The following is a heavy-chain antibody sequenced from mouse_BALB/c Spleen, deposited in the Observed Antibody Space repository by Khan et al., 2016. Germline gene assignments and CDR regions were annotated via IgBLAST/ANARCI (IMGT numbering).Heavy chain of an antibody. Sequence: QVQLKESGPGLVAPSQSLSITCTISGFSLTSYGIHWVRQPSGKGLEWLVVIWSDGSTTYNSALKSRLSISKDNSKSQVFLKMNSLQTDDTAMSYCARTGTSYAMDYWGQGTSVTVSS. V-gene: IGHV2-6-1*01. CDR3: ARTGTSYAMDY. CDR2: IWSDGST. D-gene: IGHD4-1*01. J-gene: IGHJ4*01. CDR1: GFSLTSYG.